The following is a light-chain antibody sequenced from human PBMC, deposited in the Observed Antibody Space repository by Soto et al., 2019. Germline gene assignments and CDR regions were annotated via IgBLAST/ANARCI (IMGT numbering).Light chain of an antibody. CDR1: QDILSW. Sequence: DIQMTQSPSSVSASVGDTVTITCRASQDILSWLAWYQQKPGEAPRLLIYASSNVQSGVPSRVSGSRSATECTLTITSLQPEDFAPYYCQHANTVPISFGPGTRLDIK. CDR3: QHANTVPIS. J-gene: IGKJ3*01. CDR2: ASS. V-gene: IGKV1-12*01.